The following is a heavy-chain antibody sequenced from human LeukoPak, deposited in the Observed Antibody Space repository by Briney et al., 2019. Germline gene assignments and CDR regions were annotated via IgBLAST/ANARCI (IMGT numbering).Heavy chain of an antibody. CDR1: GDSVSSNSAA. CDR3: ARERYCSGGSCYSFPVGAPYYFDY. CDR2: TYYRSKWY. D-gene: IGHD2-15*01. J-gene: IGHJ4*02. V-gene: IGHV6-1*01. Sequence: SQTLSLTCAISGDSVSSNSAAWNWIGQSPSRGLERLGSTYYRSKWYNAVSVKSRITINPDTSKNQFSLQLNSVTPEDTAVYYCARERYCSGGSCYSFPVGAPYYFDYWGQGTLVTVSS.